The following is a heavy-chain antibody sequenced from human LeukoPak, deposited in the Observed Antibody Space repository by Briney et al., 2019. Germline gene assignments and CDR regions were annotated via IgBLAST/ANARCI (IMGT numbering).Heavy chain of an antibody. CDR1: GFTFSSYA. Sequence: GGSLRLSCAASGFTFSSYAMSWVRQAPGEGLEWVSAISGSGGSTYYADSVKGRFTISRDNSKNTLYLQMNSLRAEDTAVYYCAKGYSGYDCYFDYWGQGTLVTVSS. D-gene: IGHD5-12*01. J-gene: IGHJ4*02. CDR2: ISGSGGST. CDR3: AKGYSGYDCYFDY. V-gene: IGHV3-23*01.